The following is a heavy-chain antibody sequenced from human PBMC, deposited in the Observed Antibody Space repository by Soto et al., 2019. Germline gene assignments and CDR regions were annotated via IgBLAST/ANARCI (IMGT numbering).Heavy chain of an antibody. V-gene: IGHV4-4*02. CDR3: ATLPPRIVVVSTEIPT. CDR2: VYHSGGT. D-gene: IGHD2-15*01. CDR1: GANSGSTVW. Sequence: SVPQSLTCAVSGANSGSTVWWRCVRKSPGKGLEWIGEVYHSGGTKYNPSLKSRVTISVDKANNQFSLELRSVTAADTAVYYCATLPPRIVVVSTEIPTWGRGTLVTVSS. J-gene: IGHJ4*02.